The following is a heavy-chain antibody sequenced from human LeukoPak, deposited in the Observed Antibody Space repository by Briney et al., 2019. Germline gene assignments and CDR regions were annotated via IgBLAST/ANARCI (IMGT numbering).Heavy chain of an antibody. CDR1: GGSISSYY. CDR2: IYYSGST. J-gene: IGHJ4*02. CDR3: ARDERTMGVVDD. Sequence: PSETLSLTCTVSGGSISSYYWSWIRQPPGKGLEWIGYIYYSGSTNYNPSLKSRVTISVDTSKNQFSLKLSSVTAADTAVYYCARDERTMGVVDDWGQGSLVTVSS. D-gene: IGHD3-16*01. V-gene: IGHV4-59*12.